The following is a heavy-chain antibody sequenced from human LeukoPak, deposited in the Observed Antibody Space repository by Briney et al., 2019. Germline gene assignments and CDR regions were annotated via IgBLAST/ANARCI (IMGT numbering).Heavy chain of an antibody. CDR1: GFTFSSYA. J-gene: IGHJ4*02. CDR2: ISGSGSST. Sequence: GGSLRLSCAASGFTFSSYAMSWVRQAPGKGLEWVSAISGSGSSTYYADSVKGQFTISRDNSKNTLYLQMNSLRAEDTAVYYCAKEFQTLRFLEWLGDYWGQGTLVTVSS. CDR3: AKEFQTLRFLEWLGDY. V-gene: IGHV3-23*01. D-gene: IGHD3-3*01.